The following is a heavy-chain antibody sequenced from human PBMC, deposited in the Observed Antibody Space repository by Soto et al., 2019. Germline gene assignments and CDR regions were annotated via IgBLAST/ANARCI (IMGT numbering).Heavy chain of an antibody. V-gene: IGHV4-39*01. CDR2: VYYTETT. Sequence: SETLSLTCSLSGGSINSSDHFWGWIRQTPGKGLEWIGSVYYTETTYYNPSLKSPVTISVETSRNTFSLKVNSVTAADTGIYYCARQRVLSTNMFITSFDPWGQGALVTVSS. CDR3: ARQRVLSTNMFITSFDP. J-gene: IGHJ5*02. CDR1: GGSINSSDHF. D-gene: IGHD3-10*02.